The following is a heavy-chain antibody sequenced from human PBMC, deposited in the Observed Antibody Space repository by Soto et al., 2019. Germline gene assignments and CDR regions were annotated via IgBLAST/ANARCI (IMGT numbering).Heavy chain of an antibody. V-gene: IGHV1-3*01. J-gene: IGHJ4*02. Sequence: ASVKVSCKASGYTFTSYAMHWVRQAPGQRLEWMGWINAGNGNTKYSQKFQGRVTITRDTSASTAYMELSSLRSEDMAVYYCASARGNTYYYDSSGYQPLDYWGQGTLVTVSS. D-gene: IGHD3-22*01. CDR3: ASARGNTYYYDSSGYQPLDY. CDR2: INAGNGNT. CDR1: GYTFTSYA.